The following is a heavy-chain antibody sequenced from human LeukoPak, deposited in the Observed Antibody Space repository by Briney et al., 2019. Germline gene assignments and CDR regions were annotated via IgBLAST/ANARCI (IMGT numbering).Heavy chain of an antibody. CDR2: MNPNSGNT. V-gene: IGHV1-8*01. D-gene: IGHD5-12*01. CDR1: GYTFTSYD. CDR3: ARDTRGYSGYDSD. J-gene: IGHJ4*02. Sequence: ASVKVSCKASGYTFTSYDINWVRQATGQGLEWMGWMNPNSGNTNYAQKFQGRVTMTRDTSISTAYMELSRLRSDDTAVYYCARDTRGYSGYDSDWGQGTLVTVSS.